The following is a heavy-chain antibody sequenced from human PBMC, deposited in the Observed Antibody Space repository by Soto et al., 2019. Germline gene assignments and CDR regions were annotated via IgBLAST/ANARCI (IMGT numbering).Heavy chain of an antibody. D-gene: IGHD3-22*01. CDR3: ASLRGYYYESSGYVEFDI. J-gene: IGHJ3*02. CDR1: GFTFNRQT. Sequence: QVQLVESGGGVVQPGRSLRLSCAASGFTFNRQTLHWVRQAPGKGLEWVAVISYDGSNQDYADSVKGRFTISRENSKNTLFLQMNSLRDEDTAVYYCASLRGYYYESSGYVEFDIWGQGTMVTVSS. V-gene: IGHV3-30-3*01. CDR2: ISYDGSNQ.